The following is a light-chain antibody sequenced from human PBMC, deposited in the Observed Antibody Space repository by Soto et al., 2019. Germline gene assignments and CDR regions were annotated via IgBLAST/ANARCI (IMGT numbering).Light chain of an antibody. CDR1: SGHSSYA. Sequence: QAVVTQSPSASASLGASVKLTCTLSSGHSSYAIAWHQQQPEKGPRYLMKLNSDGSHSKGDGIPDCFSGSSSGAERYLTISSLQSEDEADYYCQTWGTGAVVFGGGTKLTVL. CDR2: LNSDGSH. V-gene: IGLV4-69*01. CDR3: QTWGTGAVV. J-gene: IGLJ2*01.